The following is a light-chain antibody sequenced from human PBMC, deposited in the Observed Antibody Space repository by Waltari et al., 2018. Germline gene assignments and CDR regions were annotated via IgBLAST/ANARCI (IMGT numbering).Light chain of an antibody. CDR2: AAS. V-gene: IGKV1-27*01. Sequence: EIKMTQSPSSLSASVGDRVTITCRASQGISNYLAWYQQKQGKVPKLLIYAASTLQSGVPSRFSGSGSGTDFTLTISILQPEDVATYYCQKYNSAQFTFGPGTKVDIK. J-gene: IGKJ3*01. CDR1: QGISNY. CDR3: QKYNSAQFT.